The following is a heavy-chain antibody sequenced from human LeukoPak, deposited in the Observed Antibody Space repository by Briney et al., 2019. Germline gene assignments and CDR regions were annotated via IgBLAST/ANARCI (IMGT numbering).Heavy chain of an antibody. CDR1: GGSISSGGYY. V-gene: IGHV4-39*02. D-gene: IGHD2-15*01. CDR2: IYYSGST. J-gene: IGHJ3*02. Sequence: PSQTLSLTCTVSGGSISSGGYYWGWIRQPPGKGLEWIGSIYYSGSTYYNPSLKSRVTISVDTSKNQFSLKLSSVTAADTAVYYCAGELQWYHLLGAFDIWGQGTMVTVSS. CDR3: AGELQWYHLLGAFDI.